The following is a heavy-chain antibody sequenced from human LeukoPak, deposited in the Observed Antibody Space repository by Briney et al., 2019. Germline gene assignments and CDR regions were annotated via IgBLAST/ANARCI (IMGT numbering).Heavy chain of an antibody. Sequence: GGSLRLSCAASGFTFSTYEMHWVRQAPGKGLEWVAVISYDGSDKYYADSVKGRFTISRDNPKNTLYLQMNSLRAEDTAVYYCARDRDCSSTSCFNAFDIWGQGTVVTVSS. CDR3: ARDRDCSSTSCFNAFDI. J-gene: IGHJ3*02. CDR1: GFTFSTYE. V-gene: IGHV3-30*01. CDR2: ISYDGSDK. D-gene: IGHD2-2*01.